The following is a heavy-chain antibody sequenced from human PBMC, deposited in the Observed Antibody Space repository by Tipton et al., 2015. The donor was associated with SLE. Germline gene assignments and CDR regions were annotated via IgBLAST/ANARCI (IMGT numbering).Heavy chain of an antibody. CDR2: IYHSGST. V-gene: IGHV4-38-2*01. Sequence: TLSLTCAVSGYSISSGYYWGWIRQPPGKGLEWIGCIYHSGSTYYNPSLKSRVTISVDTSKNQFSLKLSSVTAADTAVYYCARHRTTPFWSGPPVDAFDIWGQGTMVTVSS. J-gene: IGHJ3*02. D-gene: IGHD3-3*01. CDR3: ARHRTTPFWSGPPVDAFDI. CDR1: GYSISSGYY.